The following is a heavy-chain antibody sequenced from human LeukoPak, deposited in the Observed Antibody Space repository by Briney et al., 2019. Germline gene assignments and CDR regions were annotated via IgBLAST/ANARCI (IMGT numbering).Heavy chain of an antibody. J-gene: IGHJ4*02. V-gene: IGHV3-21*01. CDR2: ISSSSSSI. CDR3: ARGGSGNWNAPFDY. Sequence: GGSLRLSCAASGFTFSSYSMNWVRQAPGKGLEWVSSISSSSSSIYYADSVKGRFTISRDNAKNSLYLQMNSLRAEDTAVYYCARGGSGNWNAPFDYWGQGTLVTVSS. D-gene: IGHD1-1*01. CDR1: GFTFSSYS.